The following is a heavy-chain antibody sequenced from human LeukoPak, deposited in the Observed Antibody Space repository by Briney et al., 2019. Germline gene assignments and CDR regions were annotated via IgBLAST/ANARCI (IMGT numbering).Heavy chain of an antibody. Sequence: GGSLRLSCAAPGFTFSSYGMHWVRQAPGKGLEWVAFIRYDGSNKYYADSVKGRFTISRDNSKNTLYLQMNSLRAEDTAVYYCAKDLAALFDYWGQGTLVTVSS. CDR1: GFTFSSYG. D-gene: IGHD2-15*01. V-gene: IGHV3-30*02. CDR3: AKDLAALFDY. J-gene: IGHJ4*02. CDR2: IRYDGSNK.